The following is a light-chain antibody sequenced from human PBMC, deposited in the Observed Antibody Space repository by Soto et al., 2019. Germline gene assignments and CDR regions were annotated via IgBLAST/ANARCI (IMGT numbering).Light chain of an antibody. CDR2: LNSDGSH. J-gene: IGLJ3*02. CDR3: QTWGTGIWV. V-gene: IGLV4-69*01. CDR1: RGHSSYA. Sequence: QLVLTQSPSASASLGASVKLTCIQSRGHSSYAIAWHQQQPEKGPRYLMKLNSDGSHSKGDGIPDRFSGSSSGAERYLTISSLQSEDEADYYCQTWGTGIWVFGGGTKVT.